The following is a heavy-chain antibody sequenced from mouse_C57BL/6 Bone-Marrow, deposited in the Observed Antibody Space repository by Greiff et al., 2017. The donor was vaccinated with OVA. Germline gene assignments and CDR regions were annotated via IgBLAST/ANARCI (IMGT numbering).Heavy chain of an antibody. CDR1: GYTFTSYW. CDR2: IYPSDSET. D-gene: IGHD1-1*01. CDR3: ARSTVVATLFYWYFDV. Sequence: QVQLQQSGAELVRPGSSVKLSCKASGYTFTSYWMDWVKQRPGQGLEWIGNIYPSDSETHYNQKFKDKATLTVDKSSSTAYMQLSSLTSEDSAVYYCARSTVVATLFYWYFDVWGTGTTVTVSS. V-gene: IGHV1-61*01. J-gene: IGHJ1*03.